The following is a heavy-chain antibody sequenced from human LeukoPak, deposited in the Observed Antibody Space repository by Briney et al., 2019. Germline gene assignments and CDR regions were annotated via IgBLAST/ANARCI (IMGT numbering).Heavy chain of an antibody. D-gene: IGHD6-25*01. CDR3: VRGAAGDC. CDR2: IYSGGTT. Sequence: GGSLRLSCAASGFTVSTNYMSWVRQAPGKGLEWVSVIYSGGTTYYADSVKGRFTISRDNSKSTVFLQMNSLIGEDTAVYYCVRGAAGDCWGQGTLVTVSS. J-gene: IGHJ4*02. CDR1: GFTVSTNY. V-gene: IGHV3-53*01.